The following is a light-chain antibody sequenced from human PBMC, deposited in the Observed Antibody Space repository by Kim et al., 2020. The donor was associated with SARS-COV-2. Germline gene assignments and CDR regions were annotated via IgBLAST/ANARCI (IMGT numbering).Light chain of an antibody. Sequence: AAVGDRVKVAGQEKQDTSNYLNSYQQKPGKAPQMMNYDASHSETGVPSRLSGSRSGGDYTFTISSRQPEDIGTEYCQQYEDHPLTVGGGTKVDIK. J-gene: IGKJ4*01. CDR2: DAS. CDR3: QQYEDHPLT. V-gene: IGKV1-33*01. CDR1: QDTSNY.